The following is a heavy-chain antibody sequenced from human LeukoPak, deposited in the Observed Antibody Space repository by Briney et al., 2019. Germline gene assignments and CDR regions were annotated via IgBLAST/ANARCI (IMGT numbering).Heavy chain of an antibody. CDR2: INSDGSST. Sequence: GGSQRLSCAASGFTFSSYWMHWVRQAPGKGLVWVSRINSDGSSTSYADSVKGRFTISRDNAKNTLYLQMNSLRAEDTAVYYCARDITMVRRVPFDYWGQGTLVTVSS. CDR1: GFTFSSYW. J-gene: IGHJ4*02. V-gene: IGHV3-74*01. CDR3: ARDITMVRRVPFDY. D-gene: IGHD3-10*01.